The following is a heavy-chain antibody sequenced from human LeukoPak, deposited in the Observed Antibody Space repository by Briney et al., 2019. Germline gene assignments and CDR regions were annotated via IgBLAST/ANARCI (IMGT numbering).Heavy chain of an antibody. CDR2: IYHSGST. D-gene: IGHD2-15*01. CDR3: ARALIPYCSGGSCYLDAFDI. Sequence: SETLSLTCAVSGGSISSGGYSWSWIRQPPGKGLEWIGYIYHSGSTYYNPSLKSRVTISVDRSKNQFSLKLSSVTAADTAVYYCARALIPYCSGGSCYLDAFDIWSQGTMVTVSS. J-gene: IGHJ3*02. V-gene: IGHV4-30-2*01. CDR1: GGSISSGGYS.